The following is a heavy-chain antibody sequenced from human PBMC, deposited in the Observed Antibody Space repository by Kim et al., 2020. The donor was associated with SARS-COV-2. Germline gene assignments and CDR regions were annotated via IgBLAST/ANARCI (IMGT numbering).Heavy chain of an antibody. Sequence: GGSLRLSCAASGFTFSSYGMHWVRQAPGKGLEWVAVIWYDGSNKYYADSVKGRFTISRDNSKNTLYLQMNSLRAEDTAVYYCARDLRFPGEDPLRYYYGMDVWGQGTTVTVSS. CDR1: GFTFSSYG. V-gene: IGHV3-33*01. CDR2: IWYDGSNK. D-gene: IGHD3-10*01. J-gene: IGHJ6*02. CDR3: ARDLRFPGEDPLRYYYGMDV.